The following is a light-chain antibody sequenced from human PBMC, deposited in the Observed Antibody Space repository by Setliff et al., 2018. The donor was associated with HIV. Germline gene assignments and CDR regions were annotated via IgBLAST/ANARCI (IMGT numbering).Light chain of an antibody. CDR2: DVS. V-gene: IGLV2-14*03. J-gene: IGLJ1*01. CDR3: CSYSSSSTLYV. CDR1: NSDIGAYNY. Sequence: QSALTQPASVSGSPGQSITISCTGTNSDIGAYNYVSWYQQYPGKAPKLMIYDVSNRPSGVSNRFSGSKSGNTASLTISGLQAEDEADYYCCSYSSSSTLYVFGTGTRSPS.